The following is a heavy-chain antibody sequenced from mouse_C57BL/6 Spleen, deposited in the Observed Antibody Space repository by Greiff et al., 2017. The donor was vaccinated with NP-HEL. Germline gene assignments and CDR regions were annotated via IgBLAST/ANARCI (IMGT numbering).Heavy chain of an antibody. CDR1: GYTFTSYW. CDR3: ARSHGNFWYFDV. V-gene: IGHV1-64*01. J-gene: IGHJ1*03. Sequence: QVQLQQPGAGLVKPGASVKLSCKASGYTFTSYWMHWVKQRPGQGLEWIGMIHPNSGSTNYNEKFKSKATLTVDKSSSTAYMQLSSLTSEDSAVYYCARSHGNFWYFDVWGTGTTVTVSS. CDR2: IHPNSGST. D-gene: IGHD2-1*01.